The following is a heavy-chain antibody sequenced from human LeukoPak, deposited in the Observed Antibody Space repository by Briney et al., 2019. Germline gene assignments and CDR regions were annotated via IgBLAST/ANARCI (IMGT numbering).Heavy chain of an antibody. Sequence: GGSLRLSCAAPGFTFSSYSMNWVRQAPGKGLEWVSSISSSGTYVYYADSVKGRFTISRDNAKNSLSLQMNSLRADDAAVYYCARASSKQLAGYLPDGFDIWGQGTMVTVSS. J-gene: IGHJ3*02. CDR2: ISSSGTYV. CDR3: ARASSKQLAGYLPDGFDI. D-gene: IGHD3-9*01. V-gene: IGHV3-21*01. CDR1: GFTFSSYS.